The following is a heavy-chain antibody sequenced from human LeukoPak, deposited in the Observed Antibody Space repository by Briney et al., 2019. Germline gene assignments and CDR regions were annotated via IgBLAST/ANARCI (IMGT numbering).Heavy chain of an antibody. CDR3: ARHKMSSSWSLFEY. CDR2: IYYSGST. D-gene: IGHD6-13*01. J-gene: IGHJ4*02. Sequence: SETLSLTCTVSGGSISSSSYYWGWIRQPPGKGLEWIGSIYYSGSTYNNPSLKSRVTISVDTSKNQFSLKLSSVTAADTAVHYCARHKMSSSWSLFEYWGQGILVTVSS. CDR1: GGSISSSSYY. V-gene: IGHV4-39*01.